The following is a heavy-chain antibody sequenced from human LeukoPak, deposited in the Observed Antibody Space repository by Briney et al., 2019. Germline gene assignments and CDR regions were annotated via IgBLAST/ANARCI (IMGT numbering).Heavy chain of an antibody. CDR2: ISWNSGSI. CDR1: GFTFDDYA. Sequence: GGSLRLSCAASGFTFDDYAMHWVRQAPGKGLEWVSGISWNSGSIGYADSVKGRFAISRDNAKNSLYLQMSSLRAEDTALYYCAKDMGTAMALDYWGQGTLVTVSS. CDR3: AKDMGTAMALDY. V-gene: IGHV3-9*01. D-gene: IGHD5-18*01. J-gene: IGHJ4*02.